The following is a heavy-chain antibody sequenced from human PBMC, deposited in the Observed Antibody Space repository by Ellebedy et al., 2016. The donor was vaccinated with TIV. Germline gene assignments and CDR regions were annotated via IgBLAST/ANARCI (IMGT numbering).Heavy chain of an antibody. Sequence: SETLSLXXSVSGYSISSGYYWGLIRQHPGKGLEWIGSIHHGGNTYYNPSLKSRVTISVDTSKNQFSLKLTSVTAADTAVYYCVGDYSDTPNYFDFWGQGILVTVSS. CDR3: VGDYSDTPNYFDF. CDR1: GYSISSGYY. D-gene: IGHD1-26*01. V-gene: IGHV4-38-2*02. J-gene: IGHJ4*02. CDR2: IHHGGNT.